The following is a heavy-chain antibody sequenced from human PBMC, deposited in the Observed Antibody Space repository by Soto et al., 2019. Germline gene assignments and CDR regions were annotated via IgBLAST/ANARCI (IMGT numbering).Heavy chain of an antibody. V-gene: IGHV4-30-4*01. CDR2: IYYSGST. D-gene: IGHD4-4*01. Sequence: SETLSLTCTVSGGSISSGDYYWSWIRQPPGKGLEWIGYIYYSGSTYYNPSLKSRVTISVDTSKNQFSLKLSSVTAADTAVYYCARDNRSNSYYYYGMDVWGQGTTVTVSS. CDR3: ARDNRSNSYYYYGMDV. CDR1: GGSISSGDYY. J-gene: IGHJ6*02.